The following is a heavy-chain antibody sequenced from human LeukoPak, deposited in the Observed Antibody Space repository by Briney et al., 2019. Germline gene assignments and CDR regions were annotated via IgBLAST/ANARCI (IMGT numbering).Heavy chain of an antibody. J-gene: IGHJ4*02. Sequence: GGSLRLSCAASGFTFDSYAMSWVRQAPGKGLEWVAVISYDGGNTHYADSVRGRFTISRDNSKNTLYLQLNSLRAEDTALYYCATDSTYYYASGSSGPHYFDYWGQGTLVTVSS. D-gene: IGHD3-10*01. CDR3: ATDSTYYYASGSSGPHYFDY. CDR1: GFTFDSYA. V-gene: IGHV3-30*01. CDR2: ISYDGGNT.